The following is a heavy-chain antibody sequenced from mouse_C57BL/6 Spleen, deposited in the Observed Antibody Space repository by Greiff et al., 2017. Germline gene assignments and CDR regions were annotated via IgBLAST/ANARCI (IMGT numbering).Heavy chain of an antibody. V-gene: IGHV1-82*01. D-gene: IGHD4-1*02. Sequence: QVQLKESGPELVKPGASVKISCKASGYAFSSSWMNWVKQRPGKGLEWIGRIYPGDGDTNYNGKFKGKATLTADKSTSTAYMQLSSLTSEDSAVYVCAREATGEAWFAYWGQGTLVTVSA. CDR3: AREATGEAWFAY. CDR1: GYAFSSSW. J-gene: IGHJ3*01. CDR2: IYPGDGDT.